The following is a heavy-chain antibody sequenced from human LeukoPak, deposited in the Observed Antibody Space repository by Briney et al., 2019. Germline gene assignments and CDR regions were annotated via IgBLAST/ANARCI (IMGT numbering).Heavy chain of an antibody. CDR2: IYHSGST. J-gene: IGHJ6*03. D-gene: IGHD6-6*01. V-gene: IGHV4-38-2*02. CDR3: ARGPRGSSRYYYYYMDV. CDR1: GYSISSGYY. Sequence: SETLSLTCTVSGYSISSGYYWGWIRQPPGKGLEWIGSIYHSGSTYYNPSLKSRVTISVDTSKNQFSLKLSSVTAADTAVYYCARGPRGSSRYYYYYMDVWGKGTTVTVSS.